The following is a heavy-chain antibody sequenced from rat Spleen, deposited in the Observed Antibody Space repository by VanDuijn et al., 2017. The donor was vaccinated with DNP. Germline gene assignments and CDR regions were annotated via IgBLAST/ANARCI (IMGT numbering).Heavy chain of an antibody. J-gene: IGHJ4*01. D-gene: IGHD1-4*01. CDR1: GFTFNNYW. V-gene: IGHV5-31*01. Sequence: EVQLVESGGGLVQPGRSLKLSCVASGFTFNNYWMTWIRQAPGKGLEWVASITNTGGSTYYPDSVKGRFTISRDKAKSTLYLQMNSLRSEETATYYCTRDPKLPGYTLYVMDAWGQGASVTVSS. CDR2: ITNTGGST. CDR3: TRDPKLPGYTLYVMDA.